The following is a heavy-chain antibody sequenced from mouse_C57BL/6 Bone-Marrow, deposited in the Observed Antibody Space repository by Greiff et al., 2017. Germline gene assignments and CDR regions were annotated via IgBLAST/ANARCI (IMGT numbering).Heavy chain of an antibody. CDR3: AKISFYAMDY. V-gene: IGHV1-81*01. J-gene: IGHJ4*01. CDR1: GYTFTSYG. Sequence: QVQLQQSGAELARPGDSVKLSCKASGYTFTSYGIRWVKQRAGQGLEWIGEIYTRSGNTYYNETFKGKATLTADKSSSTTYMELRSLTSEDSAVYIWAKISFYAMDYWGQGTSVTVSS. CDR2: IYTRSGNT.